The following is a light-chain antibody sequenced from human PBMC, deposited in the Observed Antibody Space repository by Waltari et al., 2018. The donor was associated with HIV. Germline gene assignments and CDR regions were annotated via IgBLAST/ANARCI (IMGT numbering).Light chain of an antibody. V-gene: IGLV1-47*01. CDR3: VEWDSRLRGYV. J-gene: IGLJ1*01. CDR2: KDT. CDR1: SPNIENDN. Sequence: QSVLTQPPSASGAPGQRVTISCSGSSPNIENDNVYWYKQFPGAAPKLLSYKDTQRPSGVPCRFTGSKADATASLAIGGVRSEDEAEYYCVEWDSRLRGYVFGAGTKVTGL.